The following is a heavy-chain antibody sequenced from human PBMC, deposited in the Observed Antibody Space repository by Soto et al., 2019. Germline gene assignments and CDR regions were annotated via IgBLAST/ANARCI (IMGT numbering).Heavy chain of an antibody. J-gene: IGHJ4*02. CDR2: IYHSGST. D-gene: IGHD3-22*01. CDR3: ARAAYYYDSSGSNYGPFDY. V-gene: IGHV4-30-2*01. Sequence: SETLSLTCAVSGGSISSGGYSWSWIRQPPGKGLEWIGYIYHSGSTYYNPSLKSRVTISVDRSKNQFSLKLSSVTAADTAVYYCARAAYYYDSSGSNYGPFDYWGQGTLVTVSS. CDR1: GGSISSGGYS.